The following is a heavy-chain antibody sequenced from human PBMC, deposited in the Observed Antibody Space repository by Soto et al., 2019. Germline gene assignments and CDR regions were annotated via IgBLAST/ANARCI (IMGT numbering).Heavy chain of an antibody. J-gene: IGHJ5*02. CDR3: ARYRRDGYSNWFHP. D-gene: IGHD5-12*01. CDR2: IYYSGST. CDR1: GGSISSYY. Sequence: SETLSLSCTVSGGSISSYYWSWIRQPPGKGLEWIGYIYYSGSTNYNPSLKSRVTISVDTSKNQFSLKLSSVTAADTAVYYCARYRRDGYSNWFHPWGQGTLVSVSS. V-gene: IGHV4-59*01.